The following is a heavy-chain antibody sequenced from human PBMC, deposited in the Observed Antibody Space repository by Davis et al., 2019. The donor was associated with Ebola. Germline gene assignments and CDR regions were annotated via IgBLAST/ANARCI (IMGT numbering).Heavy chain of an antibody. Sequence: ASVKVSCKASGYTFTNYDVHWVRQGTGQGLEWIGWMNPNSGNTGYGQKFQGRVTMTRNSSISTAYMELSSLTSEDTAVYYCVRGRKVARMGSWFDSWGQGTLVSVSS. CDR2: MNPNSGNT. D-gene: IGHD5-12*01. CDR3: VRGRKVARMGSWFDS. J-gene: IGHJ5*01. V-gene: IGHV1-8*01. CDR1: GYTFTNYD.